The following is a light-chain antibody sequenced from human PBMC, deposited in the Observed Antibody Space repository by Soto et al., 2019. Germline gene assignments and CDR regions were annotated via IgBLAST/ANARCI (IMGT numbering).Light chain of an antibody. V-gene: IGKV3-11*01. Sequence: TQSPSTLSLYPGERATLSCKASQSAISYLACYQQKPGQATRVLIYDASNRDTRIPARFSGSGSGKYFTITISTLEPEDGSVYYCQHRINWRTFGGGTKVDIK. CDR2: DAS. CDR3: QHRINWRT. J-gene: IGKJ4*02. CDR1: QSAISY.